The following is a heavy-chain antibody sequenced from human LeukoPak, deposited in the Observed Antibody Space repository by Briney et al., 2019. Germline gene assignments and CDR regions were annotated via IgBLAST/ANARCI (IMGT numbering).Heavy chain of an antibody. D-gene: IGHD3-22*01. CDR1: GGSISSYY. J-gene: IGHJ1*01. CDR2: IYYSGST. Sequence: SSETLSLTCTVSGGSISSYYWSWIPQPPGEGLERIGYIYYSGSTNYNPSLKSRVTISLDTSKNQFSLKLSSVTAADTAVYYCARHSKYYYDSSGSYVGYFQHWGQGTLVTVSS. V-gene: IGHV4-59*08. CDR3: ARHSKYYYDSSGSYVGYFQH.